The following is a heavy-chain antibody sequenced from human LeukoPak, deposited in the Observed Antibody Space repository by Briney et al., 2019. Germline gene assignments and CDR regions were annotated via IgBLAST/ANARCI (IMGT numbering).Heavy chain of an antibody. V-gene: IGHV3-23*01. J-gene: IGHJ4*02. CDR1: GFTFSSYA. D-gene: IGHD3-22*01. CDR2: ISGRGGST. CDR3: AKDLDYSDYYDSSCYMDY. Sequence: GGSLRLSCAASGFTFSSYAMSWAPQPPGKGLERVSAISGRGGSTYYADSVKGRFTISRDNSKNTLYLQMNSLRAEDTAVYYCAKDLDYSDYYDSSCYMDYWGQGTLVTVSS.